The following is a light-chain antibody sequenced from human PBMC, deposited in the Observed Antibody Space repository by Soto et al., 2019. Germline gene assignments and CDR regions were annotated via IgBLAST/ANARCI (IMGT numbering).Light chain of an antibody. CDR3: QSYDSSHVV. J-gene: IGLJ2*01. V-gene: IGLV1-40*01. Sequence: QSVLTQPPSVSGAPGQRVTISCTGSSSNIGAGYVVHWYQQLPGTATKLLIFGNNNRPSGVPDRISGSKSGTSASLAITGLQAEDEADYYCQSYDSSHVVFGGGTKLTVL. CDR1: SSNIGAGYV. CDR2: GNN.